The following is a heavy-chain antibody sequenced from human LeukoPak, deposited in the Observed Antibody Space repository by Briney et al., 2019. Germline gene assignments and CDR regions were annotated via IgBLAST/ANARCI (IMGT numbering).Heavy chain of an antibody. CDR1: GFTFSNYG. V-gene: IGHV3-30*18. D-gene: IGHD5-24*01. Sequence: GGSLRLSCAASGFTFSNYGMHWVCQAPGKGLEWVALISYDGSNKYYADSVKGRFTISRDNSKNTLHLQMSSLRAEDTAVYYCAKSAGYNWGFHWGQGTLVTVSS. CDR3: AKSAGYNWGFH. J-gene: IGHJ4*02. CDR2: ISYDGSNK.